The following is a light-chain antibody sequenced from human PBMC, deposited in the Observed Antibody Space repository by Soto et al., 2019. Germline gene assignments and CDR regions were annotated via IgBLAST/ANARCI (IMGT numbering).Light chain of an antibody. J-gene: IGLJ2*01. CDR2: EVS. Sequence: QSVLTQPASASGSPGQSVTISCTGTSSDVGAYNYVSWYQQHPGKAPKLMIYEVSKRPSGVPDRFSGSKSGNTASLTVSGLQAEDEADYYCSSYAGSNNFVVFGGGTKLTVL. CDR1: SSDVGAYNY. CDR3: SSYAGSNNFVV. V-gene: IGLV2-8*01.